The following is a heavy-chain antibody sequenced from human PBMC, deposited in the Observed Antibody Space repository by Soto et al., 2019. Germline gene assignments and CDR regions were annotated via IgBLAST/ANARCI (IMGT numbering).Heavy chain of an antibody. D-gene: IGHD6-13*01. V-gene: IGHV3-33*01. J-gene: IGHJ3*02. CDR3: ARGGDSTSWYRAFDI. Sequence: QVQLVESGGGVVQPGRSLRLSCAASGFTFSTYVMNWVRQAPGKGLEWVAIMWYDGSSQHYADSVKGRFTISRDNSRNTLYLQTNSLSDEDTAVYYCARGGDSTSWYRAFDIWGQGTMVTVSS. CDR1: GFTFSTYV. CDR2: MWYDGSSQ.